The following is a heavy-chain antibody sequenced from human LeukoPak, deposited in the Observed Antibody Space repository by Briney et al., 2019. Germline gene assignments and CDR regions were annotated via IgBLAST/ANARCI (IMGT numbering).Heavy chain of an antibody. V-gene: IGHV3-9*03. D-gene: IGHD2-2*01. CDR1: GFTFDDYA. J-gene: IGHJ3*02. CDR2: ISRNSGSI. Sequence: GGSLKLSCAASGFTFDDYAMHWVRQAPGKGLEWVSGISRNSGSIGYAESVKGQFTISRDNAKNSLYLQMNSLRAEDMALYYCAKDMGCSSTSCYNDAFDIWGQGTMVTVSS. CDR3: AKDMGCSSTSCYNDAFDI.